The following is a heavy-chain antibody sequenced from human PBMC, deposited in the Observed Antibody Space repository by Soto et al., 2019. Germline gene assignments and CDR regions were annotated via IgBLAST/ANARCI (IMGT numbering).Heavy chain of an antibody. CDR2: IIPIFGTA. CDR1: GGTFSSYA. CDR3: ARVGVYSYGLYYYGMDV. D-gene: IGHD5-18*01. Sequence: SVKVSCKASGGTFSSYAISWVRQAPGQGLEWMGGIIPIFGTANYAQKFQGRVTITADESTSTAYMELSSLRSEDTAVYYCARVGVYSYGLYYYGMDVWGQGTTVTVSS. V-gene: IGHV1-69*13. J-gene: IGHJ6*02.